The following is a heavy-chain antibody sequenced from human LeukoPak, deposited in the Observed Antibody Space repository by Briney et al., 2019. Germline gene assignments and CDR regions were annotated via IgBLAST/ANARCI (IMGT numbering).Heavy chain of an antibody. J-gene: IGHJ4*02. CDR3: ARGVNYYDFWSGTPNFDY. D-gene: IGHD3-3*01. V-gene: IGHV3-30*04. CDR2: ISYDGSNK. CDR1: GFTFSSYA. Sequence: GVSLRLSCAASGFTFSSYAMHWVRQAPGKGLEWVAVISYDGSNKYYADSVKGRFTISRDNSKNTLYLQMNSLRAEDTAVYYCARGVNYYDFWSGTPNFDYWGQGTLVTVSS.